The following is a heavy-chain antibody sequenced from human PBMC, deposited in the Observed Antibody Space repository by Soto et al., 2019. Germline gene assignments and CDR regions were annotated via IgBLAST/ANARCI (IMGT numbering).Heavy chain of an antibody. J-gene: IGHJ4*02. Sequence: ASVKVSCKASGYTFTSYGISWLRQAPGQGLEWMGWISAYNGNTNYAQKLQGRVTMTTDTSTSTAYMELRSLRSDDTAVYYCARAVGNGVNSVGQNKPEVYDYWGQGTLVTVSS. CDR1: GYTFTSYG. V-gene: IGHV1-18*04. CDR2: ISAYNGNT. CDR3: ARAVGNGVNSVGQNKPEVYDY. D-gene: IGHD1-1*01.